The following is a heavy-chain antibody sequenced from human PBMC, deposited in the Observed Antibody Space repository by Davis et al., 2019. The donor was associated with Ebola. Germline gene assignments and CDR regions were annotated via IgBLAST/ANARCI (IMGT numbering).Heavy chain of an antibody. D-gene: IGHD3-16*01. V-gene: IGHV1-69*06. J-gene: IGHJ4*02. CDR1: GGTFSKYT. CDR3: ARDPGGGVTPY. CDR2: IVPIFGTT. Sequence: AASVKVSCKASGGTFSKYTFSWVRQAPGHGLEWMGGIVPIFGTTNYAQKFQGRVTITADKSTSTAYMELSSLRSEDTAVYYCARDPGGGVTPYWGQGTLVTVSS.